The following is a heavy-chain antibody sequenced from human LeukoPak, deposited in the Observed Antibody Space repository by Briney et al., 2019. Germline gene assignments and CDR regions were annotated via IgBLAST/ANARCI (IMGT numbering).Heavy chain of an antibody. J-gene: IGHJ5*02. D-gene: IGHD6-19*01. CDR2: INPNSGGT. V-gene: IGHV1-2*02. Sequence: ASVKVSCKASGYTFTDYYVHWVRQAPGQGPEWMGWINPNSGGTNYAQKFQGRVTMTRDTSISTAYMELSRLRSDDTAVYYCASKGSGWYNWFDPWGQGTLVTVSS. CDR1: GYTFTDYY. CDR3: ASKGSGWYNWFDP.